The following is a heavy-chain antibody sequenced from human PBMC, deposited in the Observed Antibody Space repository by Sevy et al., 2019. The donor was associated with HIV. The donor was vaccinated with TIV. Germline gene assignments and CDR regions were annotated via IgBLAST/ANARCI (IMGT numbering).Heavy chain of an antibody. J-gene: IGHJ6*02. V-gene: IGHV3-30*18. CDR3: AKASGRPVPPYYYYYGMDV. Sequence: GGSLRLSCAASGFTFSSYGMHWVRQAPGKGLEWVAVISYDGSNKYYAEHVKGRFTISRDNSKNTLYLQMKSLRAEDTAVYYCAKASGRPVPPYYYYYGMDVWGQGTTVTVSS. D-gene: IGHD3-10*01. CDR1: GFTFSSYG. CDR2: ISYDGSNK.